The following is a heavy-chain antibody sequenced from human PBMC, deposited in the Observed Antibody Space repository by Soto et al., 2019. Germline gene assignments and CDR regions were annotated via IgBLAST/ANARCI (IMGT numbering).Heavy chain of an antibody. CDR1: GFTFSGFA. D-gene: IGHD2-21*02. V-gene: IGHV3-23*02. CDR3: AKGRLLSHTVVGDS. J-gene: IGHJ4*02. Sequence: PGGSLRLSCAASGFTFSGFAMSWVRQAPGKGLQWITVINGNGDKTYYLDSVKGRFTVSRDNSKNSVFLQMNSLRAEDAAVYFCAKGRLLSHTVVGDSWGQGIVVTVSS. CDR2: INGNGDKT.